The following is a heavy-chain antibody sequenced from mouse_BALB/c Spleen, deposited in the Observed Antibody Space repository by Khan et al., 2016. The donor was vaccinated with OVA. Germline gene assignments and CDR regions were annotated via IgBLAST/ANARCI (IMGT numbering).Heavy chain of an antibody. J-gene: IGHJ2*01. CDR1: GYSITSDYA. CDR2: ISYSGST. Sequence: EVQLQESGPGLVKPSQSLSLTCTVTGYSITSDYAWNWIRQFPGNKLEWMGYISYSGSTSYNPSLKSRISITRDTSKNQFFLQLNSVTTEDTATXCCARIHGGSGYCFGYWGQGTTLTVSS. V-gene: IGHV3-2*02. CDR3: ARIHGGSGYCFGY. D-gene: IGHD1-1*02.